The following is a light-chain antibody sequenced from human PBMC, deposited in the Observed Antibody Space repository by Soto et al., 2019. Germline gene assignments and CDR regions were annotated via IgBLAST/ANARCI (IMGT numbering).Light chain of an antibody. CDR2: AND. CDR3: QSYDSSLSAVV. CDR1: SSNIEAVYD. V-gene: IGLV1-40*03. Sequence: QTVVTQPPSVSGAPGQRVTISCTGSSSNIEAVYDVHWYQQLPGAAPKLLIYANDIRPSGVPDRFSGSKSDASASLAISGLRTEDEAEYYCQSYDSSLSAVVFGGGTKLTVL. J-gene: IGLJ2*01.